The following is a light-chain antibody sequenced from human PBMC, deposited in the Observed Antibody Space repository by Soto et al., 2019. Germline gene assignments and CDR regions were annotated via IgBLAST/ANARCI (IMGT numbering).Light chain of an antibody. CDR3: QKVDSYPRT. V-gene: IGKV1-39*01. CDR1: QSISSY. Sequence: DIQMTQAPSALAASVGGRVTITCRASQSISSYLNWYQQKPGKANKLLIYAASSLQSGVPSRFSGSGSGTDFSLTISSLHPEDVATYYCQKVDSYPRTFGQGTKVDIK. J-gene: IGKJ1*01. CDR2: AAS.